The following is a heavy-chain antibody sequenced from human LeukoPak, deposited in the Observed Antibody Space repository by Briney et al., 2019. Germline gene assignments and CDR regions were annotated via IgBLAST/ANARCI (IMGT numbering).Heavy chain of an antibody. CDR1: GFTFSNYA. CDR3: ARAYSAYWYSAY. CDR2: ISGDGSRI. J-gene: IGHJ4*02. V-gene: IGHV3-30*04. Sequence: GESLRLSCAASGFTFSNYAMHWVRQAPGKGPEWVAVISGDGSRIHHAGSVKGRFTISRDNSKNTLYLQMNSLRTEDTAVYYCARAYSAYWYSAYWGQGALVSVSS. D-gene: IGHD1-26*01.